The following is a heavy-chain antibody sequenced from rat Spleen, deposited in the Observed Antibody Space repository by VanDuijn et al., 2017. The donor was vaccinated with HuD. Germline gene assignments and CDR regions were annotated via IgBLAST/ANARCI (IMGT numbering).Heavy chain of an antibody. CDR2: ISPSGGAT. CDR1: GFTFSDYN. D-gene: IGHD4-3*01. J-gene: IGHJ3*01. Sequence: EVQLVESGGGLVQPGRSLKLSCAASGFTFSDYNMAWVRQAPKKGLEWVTSISPSGGATYYRASVKGRFTVSRDNAKNTLYLQLDSLRSEDTATYYCVRQDTSGYSNWFAYWGQGTLVTVSS. V-gene: IGHV5-25*01. CDR3: VRQDTSGYSNWFAY.